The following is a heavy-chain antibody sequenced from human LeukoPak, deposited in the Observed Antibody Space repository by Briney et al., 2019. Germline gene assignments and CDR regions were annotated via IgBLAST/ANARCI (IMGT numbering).Heavy chain of an antibody. CDR1: GFTFSSYS. D-gene: IGHD6-19*01. CDR3: AREYPGIAVAGTAYFDY. Sequence: GGSLRPSCAASGFTFSSYSMNWVRQAPGKGLEWVANIKQDGSEKYYVDSVKGRFTISRDNAKNSLYLQMNSLRAEDTAVYYCAREYPGIAVAGTAYFDYWGQGTLVTVSS. V-gene: IGHV3-7*01. J-gene: IGHJ4*02. CDR2: IKQDGSEK.